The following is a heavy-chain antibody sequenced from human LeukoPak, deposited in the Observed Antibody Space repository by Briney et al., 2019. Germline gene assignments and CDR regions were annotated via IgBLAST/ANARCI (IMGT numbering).Heavy chain of an antibody. J-gene: IGHJ6*03. V-gene: IGHV4-34*01. CDR1: GGSLTDYY. CDR3: ASLTGTKDYYYYYMDV. D-gene: IGHD1-20*01. Sequence: SETLSLTCAVYGGSLTDYYWSWIRQPPGKGLEWIGEINHSGSTNYNPSLKSRVTISVDTSKNQFSLKLSSVTAADTAVYYCASLTGTKDYYYYYMDVWGKGTTVTVSS. CDR2: INHSGST.